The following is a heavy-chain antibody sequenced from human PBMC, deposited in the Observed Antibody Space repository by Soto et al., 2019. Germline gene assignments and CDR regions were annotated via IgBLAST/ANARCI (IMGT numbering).Heavy chain of an antibody. J-gene: IGHJ5*02. V-gene: IGHV1-3*01. D-gene: IGHD3-22*01. CDR1: GYTFTSYA. CDR2: INAGNGNT. CDR3: ARGGRYDSSGFYLKFDP. Sequence: ASVKVSCKASGYTFTSYAMHWVRQAPGQRLEWMGWINAGNGNTKYSQKFQGRVTITRDTSASTAYMELSSLRSEDTAVYYCARGGRYDSSGFYLKFDPWGQGTLVTVSS.